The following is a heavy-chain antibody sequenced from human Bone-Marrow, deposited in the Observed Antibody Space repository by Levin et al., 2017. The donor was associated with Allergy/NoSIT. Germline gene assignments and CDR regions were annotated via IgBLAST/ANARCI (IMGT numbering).Heavy chain of an antibody. D-gene: IGHD3-10*01. CDR3: ARGLYYLSSRSYCDF. J-gene: IGHJ4*02. Sequence: KISCTASGNIFRDFGLSWVRQAPGQGLEWMGGVIPVYGASHSAQKFEGRVTFTADTSTNTAYMELRSLTSDDTAVYYCARGLYYLSSRSYCDFWGQGTLVTVSS. CDR1: GNIFRDFG. CDR2: VIPVYGAS. V-gene: IGHV1-69*06.